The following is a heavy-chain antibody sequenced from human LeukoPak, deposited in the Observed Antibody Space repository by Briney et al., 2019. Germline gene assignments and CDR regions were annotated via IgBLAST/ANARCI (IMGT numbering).Heavy chain of an antibody. V-gene: IGHV3-74*01. Sequence: GGSLRLSCAASGFTFSSYWMSWVRQAPGKGLVWVSRINSDGSSTSYADSVKGRFTISRDNAKNTLYLQMNSLRAEDTAVYYCAREYGIAVAGTDNWFDPWGQGTLVTVSS. CDR1: GFTFSSYW. J-gene: IGHJ5*02. CDR3: AREYGIAVAGTDNWFDP. CDR2: INSDGSST. D-gene: IGHD6-19*01.